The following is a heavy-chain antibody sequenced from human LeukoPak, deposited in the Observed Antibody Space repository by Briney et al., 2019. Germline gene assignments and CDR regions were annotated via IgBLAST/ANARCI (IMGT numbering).Heavy chain of an antibody. CDR2: INSDGSST. CDR1: GLTFSSHG. D-gene: IGHD3-22*01. V-gene: IGHV3-74*01. J-gene: IGHJ3*02. Sequence: GGSLRLSCAASGLTFSSHGMNWVRQAPGKGLVWVSRINSDGSSTSYADSVKGRFTISRDNAKNTLYLQMNSLRAEDTAVYYCVKTYYYDSSGYYYSDAFDIWGQGTMVTVSS. CDR3: VKTYYYDSSGYYYSDAFDI.